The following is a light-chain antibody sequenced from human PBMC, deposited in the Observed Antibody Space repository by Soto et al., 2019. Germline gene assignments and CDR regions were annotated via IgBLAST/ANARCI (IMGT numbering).Light chain of an antibody. Sequence: EIFLTQSPDTLSLSPGERATLSCRASQSVSSSYLAWYQQKPGQAPRLLIYGASSRATGIPDRFSGSGSGTDFTLTVSRLEPEDSAVYYCQQYGGSPWTFGQGTKVDIK. CDR1: QSVSSSY. V-gene: IGKV3-20*01. CDR2: GAS. J-gene: IGKJ1*01. CDR3: QQYGGSPWT.